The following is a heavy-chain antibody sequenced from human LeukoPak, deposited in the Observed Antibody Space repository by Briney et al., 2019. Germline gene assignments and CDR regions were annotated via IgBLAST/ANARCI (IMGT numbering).Heavy chain of an antibody. Sequence: SQTLSLTCAVSGGSVSSGGYSWSWIAHPPGNGLEWIGYIYHSGSTYYNPSLKSRLTISVDRSKNQFSLKLSSVTAADTAVYYCARDSSVYYFDYWGQGTLVTVSS. CDR2: IYHSGST. J-gene: IGHJ4*02. D-gene: IGHD3-22*01. CDR3: ARDSSVYYFDY. V-gene: IGHV4-30-2*01. CDR1: GGSVSSGGYS.